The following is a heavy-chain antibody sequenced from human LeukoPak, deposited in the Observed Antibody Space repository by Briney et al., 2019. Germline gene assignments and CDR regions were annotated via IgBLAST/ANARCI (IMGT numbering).Heavy chain of an antibody. V-gene: IGHV4-59*08. CDR1: GGSISSYY. J-gene: IGHJ6*03. CDR3: ARHFKQRYYYYMDV. D-gene: IGHD1/OR15-1a*01. CDR2: IYYSGST. Sequence: SETLSLTCTVSGGSISSYYWSWIRQPPGKGLEWIGYIYYSGSTNYNPSLKSRVTISVDTSKNQFSLKLSSVTAADTAVYYCARHFKQRYYYYMDVWGKGTTVTVSS.